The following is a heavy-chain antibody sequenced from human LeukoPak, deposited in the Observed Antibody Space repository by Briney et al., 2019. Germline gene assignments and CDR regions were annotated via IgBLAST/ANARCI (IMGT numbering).Heavy chain of an antibody. CDR3: GGGSHWSDY. CDR1: GFTFSSYG. J-gene: IGHJ4*02. V-gene: IGHV3-30*03. D-gene: IGHD3-3*01. Sequence: GGSLRLSCAASGFTFSSYGMHWVRQAPGKGLEWVAVISYDGNNKYYADSVKGRFTISRDNSENTLYLQMNSLRVEDTAVYYCGGGSHWSDYWGQGTLVTVSS. CDR2: ISYDGNNK.